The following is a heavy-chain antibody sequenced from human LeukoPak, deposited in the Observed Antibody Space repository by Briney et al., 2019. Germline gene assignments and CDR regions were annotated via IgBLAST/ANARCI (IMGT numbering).Heavy chain of an antibody. CDR2: ISYDGSNK. D-gene: IGHD1-26*01. J-gene: IGHJ4*02. Sequence: GGSLRLSCAASGFTFSSYAMHWVRQAPGKGLEWVAVISYDGSNKYYADSVKGRFTISRDNAKNTLYLQMNSLRAEDTAVYYCARDLEYSGSMGDFDYWGQGTLVTVSS. V-gene: IGHV3-30-3*01. CDR3: ARDLEYSGSMGDFDY. CDR1: GFTFSSYA.